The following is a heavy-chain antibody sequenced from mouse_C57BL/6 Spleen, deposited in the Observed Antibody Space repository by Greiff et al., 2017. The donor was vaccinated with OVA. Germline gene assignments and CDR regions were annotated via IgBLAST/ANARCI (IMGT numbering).Heavy chain of an antibody. V-gene: IGHV1-20*01. D-gene: IGHD1-1*01. CDR3: ARDYGSSYYAMDY. CDR1: GDACTGYV. J-gene: IGHJ4*01. Sequence: VQLQQSGPELVKPGDSVKISGRGWGDACTGYVMNWVMQSHGQSLEWIGRINPSNCDTLDNQKFKGKATLTVDKSSSTAHMELRSLTSEDSAVYYCARDYGSSYYAMDYWGQGTSVTVSS. CDR2: INPSNCDT.